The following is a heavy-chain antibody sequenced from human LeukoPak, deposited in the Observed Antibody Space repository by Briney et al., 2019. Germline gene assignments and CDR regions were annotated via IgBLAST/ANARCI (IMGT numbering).Heavy chain of an antibody. CDR2: INHSGST. Sequence: SETLSLTCAVYGVSFSGYYWSWIRQPPGKGLEWIGEINHSGSTNYNPSLKSRVTISVDTTKNQFSLKLTSVTAADTAVYFCVRHFHGSGYVVDLWGQGILVTVSS. D-gene: IGHD6-13*01. CDR3: VRHFHGSGYVVDL. J-gene: IGHJ5*02. V-gene: IGHV4-34*01. CDR1: GVSFSGYY.